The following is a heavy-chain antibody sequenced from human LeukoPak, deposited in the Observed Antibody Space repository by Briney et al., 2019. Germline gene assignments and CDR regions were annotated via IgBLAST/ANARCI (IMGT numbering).Heavy chain of an antibody. CDR1: GFTFSSYE. D-gene: IGHD2-21*01. Sequence: SGGSLRLSCAASGFTFSSYEMNWVRQAPGKGLEWISYISGTGSSIYYADSVKGRLTISRDNAKNSLYLQINSLRAEDTAVYYCARDGDSIPLYYVMDVWGKGTTVTVSS. J-gene: IGHJ6*04. CDR3: ARDGDSIPLYYVMDV. V-gene: IGHV3-48*03. CDR2: ISGTGSSI.